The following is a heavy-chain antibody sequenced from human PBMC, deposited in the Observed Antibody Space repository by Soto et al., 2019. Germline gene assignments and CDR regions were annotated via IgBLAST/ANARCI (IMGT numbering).Heavy chain of an antibody. CDR3: AATPRY. Sequence: SETLSLTCTVSGGSISSGGYWSWVRQRPGKGLEWIGYIYSSGSTYYSPSLVSRTSISIDTSKNQISLNLTSVTAADTAVYYCAATPRYWGQGTLVTVSS. V-gene: IGHV4-31*03. CDR2: IYSSGST. J-gene: IGHJ4*02. CDR1: GGSISSGGY. D-gene: IGHD1-26*01.